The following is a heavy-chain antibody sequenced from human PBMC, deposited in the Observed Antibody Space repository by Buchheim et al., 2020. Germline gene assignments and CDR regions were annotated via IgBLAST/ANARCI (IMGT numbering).Heavy chain of an antibody. V-gene: IGHV1-2*02. CDR3: AKEGGGLDSSGTVSLDY. CDR1: GYTFTGYY. CDR2: INPNSGGT. Sequence: QVQLVQSGDVVKTPGASVKVSCKASGYTFTGYYMHWVRQAPGQGLEWMGWINPNSGGTKYAQKFQGRVTMTMDTSISTAYMEVNSLRSDDTAVYYCAKEGGGLDSSGTVSLDYWSQGT. J-gene: IGHJ4*02. D-gene: IGHD1-1*01.